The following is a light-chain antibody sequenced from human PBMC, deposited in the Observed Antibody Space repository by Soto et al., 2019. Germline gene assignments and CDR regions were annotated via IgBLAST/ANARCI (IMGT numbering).Light chain of an antibody. CDR3: QQYDSLPLT. Sequence: EIVLTQSPATLSLSPGERATLSCRASQSVSSYLAWYQQKPGQAPRLLIYDASNRATGIPARFSGSGSGTDFTLTISSLEPEDIATYYCQQYDSLPLTFGQGTRLEI. J-gene: IGKJ5*01. CDR1: QSVSSY. V-gene: IGKV3-11*01. CDR2: DAS.